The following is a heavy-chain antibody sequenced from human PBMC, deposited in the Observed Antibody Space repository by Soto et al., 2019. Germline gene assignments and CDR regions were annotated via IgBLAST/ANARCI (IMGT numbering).Heavy chain of an antibody. V-gene: IGHV3-23*01. CDR2: ITASGGDT. J-gene: IGHJ4*02. D-gene: IGHD1-1*01. CDR3: AKKRSLHKTPFNC. Sequence: PGGSLRLSCAASGFTFSNYPMRWVRQAPGKGLKWVSAITASGGDTYYRESVEGRFTISRDNSKNTLYLQMNSLRAEATAIYYCAKKRSLHKTPFNCWGQVIMVTDYS. CDR1: GFTFSNYP.